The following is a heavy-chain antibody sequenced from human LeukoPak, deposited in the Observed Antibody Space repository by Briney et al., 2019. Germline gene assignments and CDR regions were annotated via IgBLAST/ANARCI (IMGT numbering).Heavy chain of an antibody. V-gene: IGHV4-39*01. CDR1: VGSISSSSYY. CDR2: IYYSGST. J-gene: IGHJ4*02. CDR3: VRCHDY. Sequence: SETLSLTCTVSVGSISSSSYYWGWIRQPPGKWLGWIGRIYYSGSTYYNPSLKSRVTISVDTSKNQFSLKLSSVTAADTAVYDCVRCHDYWGQGTLVTVSS.